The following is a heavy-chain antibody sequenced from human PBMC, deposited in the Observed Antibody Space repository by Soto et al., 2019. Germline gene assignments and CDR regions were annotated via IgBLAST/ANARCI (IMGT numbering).Heavy chain of an antibody. V-gene: IGHV3-7*01. Sequence: EVQLVESGGGLVQPWGCLRLSCAASGFTFSSYWMSWFSQAPGKGLEWVANIKQDGSEENYVDSVKGRFTISRDNAKNALYLQMNSLRVEDPAVYYCAREIAARLWGKGTTVTVSS. CDR2: IKQDGSEE. CDR1: GFTFSSYW. J-gene: IGHJ6*04. D-gene: IGHD6-6*01. CDR3: AREIAARL.